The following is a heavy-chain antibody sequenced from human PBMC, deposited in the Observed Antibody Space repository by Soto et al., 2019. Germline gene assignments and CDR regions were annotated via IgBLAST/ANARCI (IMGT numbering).Heavy chain of an antibody. J-gene: IGHJ4*01. V-gene: IGHV3-21*01. CDR1: GFTFSSYS. CDR2: ISSSSSYI. CDR3: AREGFDSSGYYRGLDY. D-gene: IGHD3-22*01. Sequence: GGSLRLSCAASGFTFSSYSMYWVRQAPGKGLEWVSSISSSSSYIYYADSVKGRFTISRDNAKNSLYLQMNSLRAEDTAVYFCAREGFDSSGYYRGLDYWGQGTLVPGSS.